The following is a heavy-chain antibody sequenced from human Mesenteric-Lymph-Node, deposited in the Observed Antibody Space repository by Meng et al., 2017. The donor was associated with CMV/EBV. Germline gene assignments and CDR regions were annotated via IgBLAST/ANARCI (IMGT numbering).Heavy chain of an antibody. J-gene: IGHJ6*02. D-gene: IGHD2-2*01. CDR3: ARQGGGYCSSTSCPYGMDV. CDR1: GYSFTSYW. Sequence: GGSLRLSCKGSGYSFTSYWIGWVRQMPGKGLEWMGVIYPGDSDTRYSPSFQGQVTISADKSTSTAYLQWDSLKASDTAMYYCARQGGGYCSSTSCPYGMDVWGQGTTVTVSS. V-gene: IGHV5-51*01. CDR2: IYPGDSDT.